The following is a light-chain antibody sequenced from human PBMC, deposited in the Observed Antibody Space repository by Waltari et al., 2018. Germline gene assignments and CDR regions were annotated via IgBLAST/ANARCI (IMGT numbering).Light chain of an antibody. CDR2: WAS. CDR1: KSVLNSYNNTNH. Sequence: DIVMTQSPDSLTVSLGERATMNCKSSKSVLNSYNNTNHLALYQQKPGQPPKLLLYWASTRESGVPDRFNGSGSGTDFTLTISSLQSEDVAVYYCQQYYSKPLTFGGGTTVEIK. J-gene: IGKJ4*01. V-gene: IGKV4-1*01. CDR3: QQYYSKPLT.